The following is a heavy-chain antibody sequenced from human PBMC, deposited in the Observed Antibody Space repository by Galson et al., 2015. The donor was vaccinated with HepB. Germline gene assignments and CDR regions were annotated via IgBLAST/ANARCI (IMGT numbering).Heavy chain of an antibody. V-gene: IGHV3-48*01. Sequence: SLRLSCAASGFSFMSHSMNWVRHSPGKGLEWLAYISPGGTKYYADSARGRLTLSRDNVKKSMYLHMSSLRVEDTAVDYCARNPASDDYYDMDVGGQGTTVAVS. CDR3: ARNPASDDYYDMDV. CDR2: ISPGGTK. CDR1: GFSFMSHS. J-gene: IGHJ6*02. D-gene: IGHD3-3*01.